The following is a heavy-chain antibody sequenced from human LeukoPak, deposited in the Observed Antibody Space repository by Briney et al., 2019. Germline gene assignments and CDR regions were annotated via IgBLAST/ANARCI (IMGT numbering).Heavy chain of an antibody. V-gene: IGHV5-51*01. CDR3: ATPYPREYCSSTTCYFNY. CDR2: IYPGDSDT. J-gene: IGHJ4*02. Sequence: GESLKISCKGSGYTFTTYWIGWVRQMPGKGLEWMGIIYPGDSDTRYSPSFQGQVTISADKSISTAYLQWSSLKASDTAMYYCATPYPREYCSSTTCYFNYWGQGTLVTVSS. D-gene: IGHD2-2*01. CDR1: GYTFTTYW.